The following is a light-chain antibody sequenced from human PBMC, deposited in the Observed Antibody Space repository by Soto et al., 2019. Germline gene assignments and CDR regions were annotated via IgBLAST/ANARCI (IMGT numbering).Light chain of an antibody. CDR1: SSDVGGYNY. CDR2: EVS. CDR3: SSYAGTNNFVV. V-gene: IGLV2-8*01. J-gene: IGLJ2*01. Sequence: QSALTQPPSASGSPGQSVTISCTGTSSDVGGYNYVSWYQQHPGKAPKLMIYEVSKRPSGVPDRFSGSKSGNTASLTVSGLLAEDEADFYCSSYAGTNNFVVFGGGTKVTV.